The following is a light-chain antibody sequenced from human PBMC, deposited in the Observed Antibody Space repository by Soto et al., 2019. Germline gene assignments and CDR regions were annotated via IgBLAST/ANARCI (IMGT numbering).Light chain of an antibody. CDR3: QQYGRSLP. CDR2: GAS. V-gene: IGKV3-20*01. CDR1: QSVSSSY. Sequence: EIVLTQSPGTLSLSPGERATLSCRASQSVSSSYLAWYQQKPGQAPRLLIYGASSRATGIPDMFSGSGSETDFTLTISRLEPEHFAVYYCQQYGRSLPFGGGTKVEIK. J-gene: IGKJ4*01.